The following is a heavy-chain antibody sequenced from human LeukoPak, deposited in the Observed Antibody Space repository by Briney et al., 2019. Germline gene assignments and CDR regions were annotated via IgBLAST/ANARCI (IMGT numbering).Heavy chain of an antibody. CDR2: IKRDGSST. J-gene: IGHJ3*01. CDR1: GFTLSNYW. V-gene: IGHV3-74*01. D-gene: IGHD6-19*01. Sequence: GGSLRLSCAASGFTLSNYWMHWVRQAPGKGLVWVSRIKRDGSSTNYADSVKGRFTTSRDNAKNTLSLQMNSLRAEDTAVYYCARVGAVAGAFDVWGQGTMVTVSS. CDR3: ARVGAVAGAFDV.